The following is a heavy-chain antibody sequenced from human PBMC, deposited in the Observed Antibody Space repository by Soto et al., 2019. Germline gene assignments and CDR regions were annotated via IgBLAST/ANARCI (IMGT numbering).Heavy chain of an antibody. CDR1: GFTFSSYD. CDR2: IGIAGDT. D-gene: IGHD4-17*01. Sequence: PGGSLRLSCAASGFTFSSYDMHWVRQATGKGLEWVSAIGIAGDTYYPGSVKGRFTISRENAKNSLYLQMNSLRAGDTAVYYCARGIFTVTTYYFDYWGQGTLVNVSS. J-gene: IGHJ4*02. V-gene: IGHV3-13*01. CDR3: ARGIFTVTTYYFDY.